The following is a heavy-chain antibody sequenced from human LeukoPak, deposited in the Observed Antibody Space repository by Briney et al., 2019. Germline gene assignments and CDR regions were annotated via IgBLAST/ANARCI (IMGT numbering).Heavy chain of an antibody. V-gene: IGHV4-39*01. D-gene: IGHD3-9*01. CDR1: GGSISSSNYY. Sequence: SETLSLTCTVSGGSISSSNYYWGWIRQPPGKGLEWIGSIYYTGSTYYNPSLKSRVTISVDTSKDHFSLKLSSVTAADTAVYYCARHNPGYYGHFDYWARDPWSPSPQ. CDR3: ARHNPGYYGHFDY. CDR2: IYYTGST. J-gene: IGHJ4*02.